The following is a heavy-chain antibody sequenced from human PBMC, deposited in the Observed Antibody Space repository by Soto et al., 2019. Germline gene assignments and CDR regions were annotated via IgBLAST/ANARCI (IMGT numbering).Heavy chain of an antibody. CDR2: IKQDGSEK. J-gene: IGHJ6*03. CDR1: GFTFSSYW. Sequence: GGSLRLSCAASGFTFSSYWMSWVRQAPGKGLEWVANIKQDGSEKYYVDSVKGRFTISRDNAKNSLYLQMNSLRAEDTAVYYCAGDERYYDFWSGYYKYYYYYYMDVWGKGTTVTVSS. CDR3: AGDERYYDFWSGYYKYYYYYYMDV. V-gene: IGHV3-7*01. D-gene: IGHD3-3*01.